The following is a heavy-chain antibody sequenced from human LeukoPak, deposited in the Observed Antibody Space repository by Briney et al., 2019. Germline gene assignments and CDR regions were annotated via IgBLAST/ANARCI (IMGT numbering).Heavy chain of an antibody. D-gene: IGHD3-22*01. Sequence: SETLSLTCTVSGYSISSGYYWGWIRQPPGKGLEWIGSIYHSGSTYYNPSLKSRVTISVDKSKNQFSLKLSSVTAADTAVYYCARGTQITMIVGARSDPWGQGTLVTVSS. CDR1: GYSISSGYY. V-gene: IGHV4-38-2*02. J-gene: IGHJ5*02. CDR2: IYHSGST. CDR3: ARGTQITMIVGARSDP.